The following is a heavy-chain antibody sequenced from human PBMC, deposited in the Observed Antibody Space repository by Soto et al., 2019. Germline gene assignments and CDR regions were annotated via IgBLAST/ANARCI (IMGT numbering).Heavy chain of an antibody. CDR2: ISYDGSNK. Sequence: PGGSMRLSCAASGFPFSSYGMHWVRPAPGKGLEWVAVISYDGSNKYYADSVKGRFTISRDNSKNTLYLQMNSLRAEDTAVYYCAREYYDFWSGTHDYWGQGTLVTVSS. D-gene: IGHD3-3*01. V-gene: IGHV3-30*03. CDR1: GFPFSSYG. CDR3: AREYYDFWSGTHDY. J-gene: IGHJ4*02.